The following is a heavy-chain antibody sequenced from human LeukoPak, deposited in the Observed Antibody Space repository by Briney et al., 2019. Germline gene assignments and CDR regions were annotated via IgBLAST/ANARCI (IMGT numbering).Heavy chain of an antibody. CDR2: ISSSSSYT. D-gene: IGHD2-15*01. CDR1: GFTFSDYY. J-gene: IGHJ5*02. V-gene: IGHV3-11*03. Sequence: GGSLRLSCAASGFTFSDYYMSWIRQAPGKGLEWVSYISSSSSYTNYADSVKGRFTISRDNAKNSLYLQMNSLRAEDTAVYYCARLGYCSGGSSYSGWFDPWGQGTLVTVSS. CDR3: ARLGYCSGGSSYSGWFDP.